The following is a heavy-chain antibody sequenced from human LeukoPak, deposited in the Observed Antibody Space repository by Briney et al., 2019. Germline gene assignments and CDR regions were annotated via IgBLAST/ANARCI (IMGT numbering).Heavy chain of an antibody. CDR1: GYTFTSYG. D-gene: IGHD3-10*01. J-gene: IGHJ4*02. V-gene: IGHV1-18*01. CDR2: ISAYNGNT. CDR3: ARGPLWFGDFPNFDY. Sequence: ASVKVSCKASGYTFTSYGISWVRQAPGQGLEWMGWISAYNGNTNYARKLQGRVTMTTDTSTSTAYMELRSLRSDDTAVYYCARGPLWFGDFPNFDYWGQGTLVTVSS.